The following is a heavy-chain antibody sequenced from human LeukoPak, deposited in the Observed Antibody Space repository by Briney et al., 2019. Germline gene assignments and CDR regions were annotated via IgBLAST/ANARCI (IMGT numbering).Heavy chain of an antibody. CDR3: ARGGYDFWSGYYSPWFDP. Sequence: PSETLSLTCAVYGGSFSGYYWSWIRQPPGKGLEWIGEINHSGSTNYNPSLKSRVTISVDTSKNQFSLKLSSVTAADTAVYYCARGGYDFWSGYYSPWFDPWGQGTLVTVSS. CDR2: INHSGST. D-gene: IGHD3-3*01. J-gene: IGHJ5*02. CDR1: GGSFSGYY. V-gene: IGHV4-34*01.